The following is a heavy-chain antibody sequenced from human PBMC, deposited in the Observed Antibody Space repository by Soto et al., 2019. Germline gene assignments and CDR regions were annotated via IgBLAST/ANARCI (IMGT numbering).Heavy chain of an antibody. D-gene: IGHD6-19*01. J-gene: IGHJ4*02. V-gene: IGHV2-5*02. CDR3: AHIVVAGLGYYFDY. CDR2: IYWDDDK. CDR1: GFSLSSTRVA. Sequence: QITLKESGPTLVKPTQTLTLTCTFSGFSLSSTRVAVGWIRQPPGKALEWLALIYWDDDKRYSPFLKSRLTITKDTAKDRVVLTMTNMDPGDTATCYCAHIVVAGLGYYFDYWGQGTLVTVSS.